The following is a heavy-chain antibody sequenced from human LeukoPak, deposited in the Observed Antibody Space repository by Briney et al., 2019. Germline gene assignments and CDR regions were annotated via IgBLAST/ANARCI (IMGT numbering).Heavy chain of an antibody. CDR3: TRSGGSGSYAYYYGLDV. CDR1: GFTFSGSA. D-gene: IGHD3-10*01. V-gene: IGHV3-73*01. Sequence: GGSLKLSCAASGFTFSGSAMHWVRQAYGKGLEWVGRIRSKANSYATAYAASVKGRFTISRDDSKNTAYLQMNSLKTEDTAVYYCTRSGGSGSYAYYYGLDVWGQGTTVTVSS. J-gene: IGHJ6*02. CDR2: IRSKANSYAT.